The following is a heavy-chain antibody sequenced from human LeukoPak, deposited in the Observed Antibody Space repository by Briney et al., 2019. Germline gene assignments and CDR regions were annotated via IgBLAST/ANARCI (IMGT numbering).Heavy chain of an antibody. CDR1: GFTFNTYA. Sequence: PGGSLRLSCAASGFTFNTYAMSWVRQAPGKGLEWVANIKQDGSEKYYVDSVKGRFTISRDNAKNSLYLQMNSLRAEDTAVYYCAGDRLVGATPYYYYMDVWGKGTTVTISS. V-gene: IGHV3-7*01. CDR2: IKQDGSEK. CDR3: AGDRLVGATPYYYYMDV. J-gene: IGHJ6*03. D-gene: IGHD1-26*01.